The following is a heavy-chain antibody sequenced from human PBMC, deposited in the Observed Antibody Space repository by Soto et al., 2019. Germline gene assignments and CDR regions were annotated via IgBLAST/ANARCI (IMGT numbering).Heavy chain of an antibody. Sequence: QVQLVQSGAEVKKPGASVKVSCKASGYTFTSYGISWVRQAPGQGLEWMGWIGAYNGNTNYAQKLQGRVTMTTDTSTSTAYMELRSLRSDDTAVYYCARVALYYYGSGSYYYYGMDVWGQGTTVTVSS. J-gene: IGHJ6*02. CDR3: ARVALYYYGSGSYYYYGMDV. V-gene: IGHV1-18*01. D-gene: IGHD3-10*01. CDR1: GYTFTSYG. CDR2: IGAYNGNT.